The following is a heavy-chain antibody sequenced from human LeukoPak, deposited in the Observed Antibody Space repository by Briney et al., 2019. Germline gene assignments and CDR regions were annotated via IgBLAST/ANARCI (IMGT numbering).Heavy chain of an antibody. CDR1: GLTISSYS. Sequence: PGGSLRLSCAASGLTISSYSMNWVRQAPGKGLEWVSSISSSSSYIYYADSVKGRFTISRDNAKNSLYLQMNSLRAEDTAVYYCARDLIVAMPGAFDYWGQGTLVTVSS. V-gene: IGHV3-21*01. CDR2: ISSSSSYI. J-gene: IGHJ4*02. CDR3: ARDLIVAMPGAFDY. D-gene: IGHD3-22*01.